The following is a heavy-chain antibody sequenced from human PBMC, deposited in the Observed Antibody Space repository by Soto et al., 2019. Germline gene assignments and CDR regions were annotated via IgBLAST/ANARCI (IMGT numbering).Heavy chain of an antibody. Sequence: PSETLSVTCAVYGGSFSGYYWSWIRQPPGKGLEWIGEINHSGSTNYNPSLKSRVTISVDTSKNQFSLKLSSVTAADTAVYYCARAGDSGYDFGSWFDPWGQGTLVTVSS. V-gene: IGHV4-34*01. CDR2: INHSGST. CDR3: ARAGDSGYDFGSWFDP. CDR1: GGSFSGYY. J-gene: IGHJ5*02. D-gene: IGHD5-12*01.